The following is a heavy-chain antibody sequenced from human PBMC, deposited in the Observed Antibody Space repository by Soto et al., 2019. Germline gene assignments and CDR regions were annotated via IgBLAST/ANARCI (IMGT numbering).Heavy chain of an antibody. CDR1: GGSVSSGSHY. CDR3: ARDRSDDRNSFGAFAI. CDR2: IYHSGGT. D-gene: IGHD3-3*01. J-gene: IGHJ3*02. V-gene: IGHV4-61*01. Sequence: SETLSLTCTVSGGSVSSGSHYWSWIRQPPGKGLEWIAYIYHSGGTNYNPSLKSRVAISVDMSKNQFSLRLDSVTAADTAVYYWARDRSDDRNSFGAFAIWGQGTMVTVSS.